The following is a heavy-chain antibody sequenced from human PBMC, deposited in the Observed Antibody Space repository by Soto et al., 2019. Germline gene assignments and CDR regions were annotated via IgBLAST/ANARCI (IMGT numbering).Heavy chain of an antibody. D-gene: IGHD3-10*01. CDR3: VRVDYGSARFYFDY. CDR1: GYTFTSYG. CDR2: ISAYNGNT. V-gene: IGHV1-18*01. J-gene: IGHJ4*02. Sequence: ASVKVSCKASGYTFTSYGISWVRQAPGQGLEWMGWISAYNGNTNYAQKLQGRVTMTTDTSTSTAYMELRSLRSDDTAVYYCVRVDYGSARFYFDYWGQGTLVTVSS.